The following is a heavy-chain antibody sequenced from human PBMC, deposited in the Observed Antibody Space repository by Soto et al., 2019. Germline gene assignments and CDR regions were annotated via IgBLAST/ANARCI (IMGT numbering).Heavy chain of an antibody. CDR1: GFTFSSYG. CDR2: IWYDGSNK. J-gene: IGHJ3*02. CDR3: ARDVRDYGRDALDI. V-gene: IGHV3-33*01. Sequence: QVQLVESGGGVVQPGRSLRLSCAASGFTFSSYGMHWVRQAPGKGLEWVAVIWYDGSNKYYADSVKGRFTISRDNSKNTMYMQMNRLRAEETGVDYCARDVRDYGRDALDIWGQGTTVTVSS. D-gene: IGHD3-10*01.